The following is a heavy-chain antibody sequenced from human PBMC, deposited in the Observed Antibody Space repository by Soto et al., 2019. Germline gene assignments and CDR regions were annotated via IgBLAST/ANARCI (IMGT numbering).Heavy chain of an antibody. V-gene: IGHV5-10-1*01. CDR3: ARLLGGGRRTTYYYYGMDV. J-gene: IGHJ6*02. Sequence: GESLKISCKGSGYSFTSYWISWVRQMPGKGLEWMGRIDPSDSYTNYSPSFQGHVTISADKPISTAYLQWSSLKASDTAMYYCARLLGGGRRTTYYYYGMDVWGQGTTVTVSS. D-gene: IGHD3-16*01. CDR2: IDPSDSYT. CDR1: GYSFTSYW.